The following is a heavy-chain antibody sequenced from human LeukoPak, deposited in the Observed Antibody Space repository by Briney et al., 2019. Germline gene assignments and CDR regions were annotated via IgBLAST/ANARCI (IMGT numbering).Heavy chain of an antibody. D-gene: IGHD3-10*01. V-gene: IGHV1-8*03. CDR1: GYTFTNYG. J-gene: IGHJ4*02. CDR2: MNPNSGNT. CDR3: ARVSPGSGSRGEGFDY. Sequence: VSVKVSCKASGYTFTNYGISWVRQATGQGLEWMGWMNPNSGNTGYAQRFQGRVTITRNTSISTAYMELSSLRSEDTAVYYCARVSPGSGSRGEGFDYWGQGTLVTVSS.